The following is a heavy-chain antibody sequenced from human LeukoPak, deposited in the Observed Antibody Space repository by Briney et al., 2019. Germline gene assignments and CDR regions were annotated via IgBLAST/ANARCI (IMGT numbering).Heavy chain of an antibody. CDR2: ISSSSSYI. D-gene: IGHD1-26*01. V-gene: IGHV3-21*01. J-gene: IGHJ5*02. CDR1: GFTFSSYT. CDR3: ARDGWRASGDQAYNWFDP. Sequence: TGGSLRLSCAASGFTFSSYTMNWVRQASGKGLEWVSSISSSSSYIYYADSVKGRFTISRDNAKNSLYLQMNSLRAEDTAVYYCARDGWRASGDQAYNWFDPWGQGTLVTVSS.